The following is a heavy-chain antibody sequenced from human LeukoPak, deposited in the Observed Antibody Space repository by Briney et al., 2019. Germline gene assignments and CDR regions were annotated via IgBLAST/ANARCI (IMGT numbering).Heavy chain of an antibody. CDR1: GGSISSYY. Sequence: SETLSLTCTVSGGSISSYYWSWIRQPPGKGLEWIGYIYYSGSTNCNPSLKSRVTISVDTSKNQFSLKLSSVTAADTAVYYCASIAVAGTTPRHYYMDVWGKGTTVTVSS. J-gene: IGHJ6*03. V-gene: IGHV4-59*01. CDR2: IYYSGST. D-gene: IGHD6-19*01. CDR3: ASIAVAGTTPRHYYMDV.